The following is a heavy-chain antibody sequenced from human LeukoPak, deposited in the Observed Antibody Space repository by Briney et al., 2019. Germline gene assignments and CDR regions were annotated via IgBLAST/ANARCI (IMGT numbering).Heavy chain of an antibody. Sequence: ASVKVSCKASGYSFTYQFMNWVRQAPGQGLEWWGIINPSVGSTTYAQKFQDRVILTRDTSTSTMYMELSSLRSEDTAIYYCVRGGYDFSSDYYPSHWGQGTLVTVSS. J-gene: IGHJ4*02. V-gene: IGHV1-46*01. CDR2: INPSVGST. CDR1: GYSFTYQF. CDR3: VRGGYDFSSDYYPSH. D-gene: IGHD3-3*01.